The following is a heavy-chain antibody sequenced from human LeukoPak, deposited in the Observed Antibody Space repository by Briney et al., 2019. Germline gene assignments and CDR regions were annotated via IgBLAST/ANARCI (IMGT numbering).Heavy chain of an antibody. CDR3: AKSNGYGLVDI. V-gene: IGHV4-4*07. J-gene: IGHJ3*02. CDR2: IYTSGST. CDR1: GGSISSYY. D-gene: IGHD3-10*01. Sequence: ETLSLTCTVSGGSISSYYWSWIRQPAGKGLEWIGRIYTSGSTNYNPSLKSRVTMSVDTSRNQFSLKLNSVTAADTAVYYCAKSNGYGLVDIWGQGTMVTVSS.